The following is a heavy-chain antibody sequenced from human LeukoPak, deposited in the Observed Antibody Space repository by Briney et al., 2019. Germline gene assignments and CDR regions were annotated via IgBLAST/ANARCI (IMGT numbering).Heavy chain of an antibody. D-gene: IGHD3-22*01. CDR3: ARIRNYYDSSLYYYYYYYMDV. Sequence: PSETLSLTCTVSGGSISSYYWSWIRQPPGKGLEWIGYITYSGSTNYKPSFKSRVTISVDASKHQFSLKLSSVTAADTAVYDCARIRNYYDSSLYYYYYYYMDVWGKGTTVTVSS. CDR1: GGSISSYY. J-gene: IGHJ6*03. V-gene: IGHV4-59*01. CDR2: ITYSGST.